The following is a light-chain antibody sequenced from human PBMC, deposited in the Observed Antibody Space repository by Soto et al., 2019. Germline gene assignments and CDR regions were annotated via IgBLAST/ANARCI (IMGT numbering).Light chain of an antibody. CDR1: QTVLYSSNNKNH. CDR2: WAS. J-gene: IGKJ1*01. V-gene: IGKV4-1*01. CDR3: QQYYSTPRT. Sequence: DIVMTQSPDALSGSLGWSATINCKSSQTVLYSSNNKNHLAWYQQRPGQPPKLLFSWASTRESGVPDRFSASGSGTDFTLSIGSLQAEDVAVYYCQQYYSTPRTFGQGTKVDIK.